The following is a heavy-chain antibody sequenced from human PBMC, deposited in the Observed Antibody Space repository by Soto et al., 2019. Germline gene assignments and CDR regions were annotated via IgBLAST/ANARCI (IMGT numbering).Heavy chain of an antibody. Sequence: QVQLVQSGAEVKKPGSSVKVSCKASGGAFSDYAFSWVRQAPGQGLEWLGGIMPIFRAPAYAQKYQGRITITADEFTRTADMEMNSLRSEDTAVYYCASWLKGPDIGNYYDGMDVWGQGTTVTVS. CDR1: GGAFSDYA. D-gene: IGHD2-15*01. CDR3: ASWLKGPDIGNYYDGMDV. V-gene: IGHV1-69*12. J-gene: IGHJ6*02. CDR2: IMPIFRAP.